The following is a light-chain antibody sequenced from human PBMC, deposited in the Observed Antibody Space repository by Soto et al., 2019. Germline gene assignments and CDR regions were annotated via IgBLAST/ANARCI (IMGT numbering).Light chain of an antibody. CDR2: GAT. CDR3: QQYNNWPLT. J-gene: IGKJ4*01. CDR1: QSISNN. Sequence: ETVMTQSPATLSVSPGERATLSCRAGQSISNNLAWYQQNPGQAPRLLIYGATTRATGIPSRFSGSGCGTEFTLTISSLQSEDFAVYYCQQYNNWPLTFGGGTKVEIK. V-gene: IGKV3-15*01.